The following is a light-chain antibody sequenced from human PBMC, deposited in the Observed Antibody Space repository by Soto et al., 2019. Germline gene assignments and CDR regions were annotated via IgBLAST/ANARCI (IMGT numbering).Light chain of an antibody. CDR1: QSVTSN. CDR2: GAS. Sequence: EIVLTQSPGTLSLSPGERATLSCRASQSVTSNLAWYQQKPGRAPRLLIYGASTRATGIPATFSGSGSGTDFTLTISSLQSEDFAVYYCQQYNKWPLTFGQGTKVDIK. CDR3: QQYNKWPLT. J-gene: IGKJ1*01. V-gene: IGKV3-15*01.